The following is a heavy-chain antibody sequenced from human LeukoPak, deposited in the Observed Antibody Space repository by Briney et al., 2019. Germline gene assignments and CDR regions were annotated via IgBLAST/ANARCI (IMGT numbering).Heavy chain of an antibody. CDR2: IYYSGST. D-gene: IGHD1-1*01. V-gene: IGHV4-31*03. J-gene: IGHJ5*02. Sequence: SQTLSLTCTVSGGSISSGGYYRSWIRQHPGKGLEWIGYIYYSGSTYYNPSLKSRVTISVDTSKNQFSLKLSSVTAADTAVYYCARDARNDGERGNWFDPWGQGTLVTVSS. CDR1: GGSISSGGYY. CDR3: ARDARNDGERGNWFDP.